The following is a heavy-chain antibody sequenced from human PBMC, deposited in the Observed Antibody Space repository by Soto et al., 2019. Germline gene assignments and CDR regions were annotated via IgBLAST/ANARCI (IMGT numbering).Heavy chain of an antibody. CDR1: GFIFSSYA. D-gene: IGHD6-6*01. CDR2: ISGTGVNT. CDR3: AKDSVNNLYPTSSLEDCFGP. J-gene: IGHJ5*02. V-gene: IGHV3-23*01. Sequence: GGSLRLSCEASGFIFSSYAITWVRQAPGKGLEWVSTISGTGVNTYYADSVKGRFTVSRDNSKNTVWLQMNSLRAADSSVYYCAKDSVNNLYPTSSLEDCFGPWGQGTPVT.